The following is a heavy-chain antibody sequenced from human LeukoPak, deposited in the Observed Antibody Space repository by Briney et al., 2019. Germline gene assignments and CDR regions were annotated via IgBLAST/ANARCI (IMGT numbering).Heavy chain of an antibody. J-gene: IGHJ4*02. CDR2: IYDSGST. V-gene: IGHV4-59*08. CDR3: AKLVRRDSYSCFDY. D-gene: IGHD5-24*01. CDR1: GGSISSYY. Sequence: SETLSPTCTVSGGSISSYYWSWIRQPPGKGLEWIGYIYDSGSTKYNPSLRSRVTISGDTSKNQFSLKLRSVTAADTAVYYCAKLVRRDSYSCFDYWGQGTLVTVSS.